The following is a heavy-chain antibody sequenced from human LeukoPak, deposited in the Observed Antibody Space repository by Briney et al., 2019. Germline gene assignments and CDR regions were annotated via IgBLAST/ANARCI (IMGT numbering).Heavy chain of an antibody. Sequence: PGGSLRLSCGDSGISVSVRSNYMTWVRQPPGKGLEWVSGVSGSGDSTYYADSVKGRSTISRDNSKNTLYLQMNSLRAEDTAVYYCAKSRGGTTVTFRPSDYWGQGTLVTVSS. CDR1: GISVSVRSNY. J-gene: IGHJ4*02. CDR2: VSGSGDST. D-gene: IGHD4-17*01. CDR3: AKSRGGTTVTFRPSDY. V-gene: IGHV3-23*01.